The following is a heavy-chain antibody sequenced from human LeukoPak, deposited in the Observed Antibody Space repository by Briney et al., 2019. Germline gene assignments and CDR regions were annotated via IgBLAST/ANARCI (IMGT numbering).Heavy chain of an antibody. Sequence: GGSLRLSCAASGFTFSSYAMSWVRQAPGKGLEWVSAISGSGGSTYYADSVKGRFTISRDNSKNTLYLQMTSLRGEDTAVYYCAKDPRLCSSTSCYTRNWFDPWGQGTLVTVSS. CDR2: ISGSGGST. CDR1: GFTFSSYA. J-gene: IGHJ5*02. V-gene: IGHV3-23*01. CDR3: AKDPRLCSSTSCYTRNWFDP. D-gene: IGHD2-2*02.